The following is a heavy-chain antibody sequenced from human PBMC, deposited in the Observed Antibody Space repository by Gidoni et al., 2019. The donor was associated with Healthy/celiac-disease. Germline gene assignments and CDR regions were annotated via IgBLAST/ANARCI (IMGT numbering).Heavy chain of an antibody. CDR3: AKEGVGYFDY. CDR2: ISGSGGST. D-gene: IGHD3-16*01. V-gene: IGHV3-23*01. J-gene: IGHJ4*02. CDR1: GFTFSSYA. Sequence: EVQLLESGGGLVQPGGSLRLYCAASGFTFSSYAMSWVRQAPGKGLEWVAAISGSGGSTYYADSGKGRLTISRDKSKNTLYLQMNSLRAEDTAVDDCAKEGVGYFDYWGQGTLVTVSS.